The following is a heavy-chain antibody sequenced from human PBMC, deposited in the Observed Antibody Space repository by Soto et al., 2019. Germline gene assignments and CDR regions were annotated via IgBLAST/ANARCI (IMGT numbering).Heavy chain of an antibody. V-gene: IGHV4-59*01. Sequence: EPLSLTCTVSGGSISSYYWSWIRQPPGKGLEWIGYIYYSGSTNYNPSLKSRVTISVDTSKNQFSLKLSSVTAADTAVYYCAGGNWNDREYWGQGTLVTVSS. CDR2: IYYSGST. CDR3: AGGNWNDREY. CDR1: GGSISSYY. J-gene: IGHJ4*02. D-gene: IGHD1-1*01.